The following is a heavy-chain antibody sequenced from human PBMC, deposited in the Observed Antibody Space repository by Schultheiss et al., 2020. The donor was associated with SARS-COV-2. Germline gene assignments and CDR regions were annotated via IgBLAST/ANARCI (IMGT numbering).Heavy chain of an antibody. CDR1: GFTFSNYG. CDR2: IWYDGSNK. Sequence: GGSLRLSCAASGFTFSNYGMHWVRQAPGKGLEWVAVIWYDGSNKYYADSVKGRFTISRDNSKNTLYLQMNSLRAEDTAVYYCASCGASCHYYGMDVWGQGTTVTVSS. V-gene: IGHV3-33*08. D-gene: IGHD2-2*01. J-gene: IGHJ6*02. CDR3: ASCGASCHYYGMDV.